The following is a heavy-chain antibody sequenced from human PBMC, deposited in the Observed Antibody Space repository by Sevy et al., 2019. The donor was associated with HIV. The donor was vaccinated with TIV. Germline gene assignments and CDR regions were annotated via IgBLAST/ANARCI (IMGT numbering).Heavy chain of an antibody. J-gene: IGHJ6*02. V-gene: IGHV3-49*04. CDR2: IRSKAYGGTT. D-gene: IGHD3-3*01. CDR3: TREKADYYDFWSGYPTGGGMDV. CDR1: GFTFGDYA. Sequence: GGSLRLSCTASGFTFGDYAMSWVRQAPGKGLEWVGFIRSKAYGGTTEYAASVKGRFTISRDDSKSIAYLQMNSLKTEGTAVYYCTREKADYYDFWSGYPTGGGMDVWGQGTTVTVSS.